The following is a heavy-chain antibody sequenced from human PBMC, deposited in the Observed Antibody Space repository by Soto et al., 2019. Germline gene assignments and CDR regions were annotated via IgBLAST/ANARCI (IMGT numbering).Heavy chain of an antibody. V-gene: IGHV3-53*01. CDR3: VRDRGGSYWLDP. D-gene: IGHD1-26*01. CDR2: LYSGGTT. Sequence: GGSLRLSCAASGFIVSNSYMSWVRQAPGKGLEWVSILYSGGTTYYADSVKGRFTFSRDNAANTVFLQMNNLRVEDTAVYYCVRDRGGSYWLDPWGQGTLFTVSS. J-gene: IGHJ5*02. CDR1: GFIVSNSY.